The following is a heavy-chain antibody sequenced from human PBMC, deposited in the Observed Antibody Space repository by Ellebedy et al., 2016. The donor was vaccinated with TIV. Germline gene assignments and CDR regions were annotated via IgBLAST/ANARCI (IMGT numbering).Heavy chain of an antibody. V-gene: IGHV3-48*01. CDR3: AKDSSDSNYVEALEI. D-gene: IGHD4-11*01. J-gene: IGHJ3*02. Sequence: GGSLRLXCAASGFTFSSYSMNWVRQVPGKGLEWVSYISSSSSTIYYADSVKGRFTISRDNAKNSLYLQMNSLRADDTAVYFCAKDSSDSNYVEALEIWGQGTMVAVSS. CDR2: ISSSSSTI. CDR1: GFTFSSYS.